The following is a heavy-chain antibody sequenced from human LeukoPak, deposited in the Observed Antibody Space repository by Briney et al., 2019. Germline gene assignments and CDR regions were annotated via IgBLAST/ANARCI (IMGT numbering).Heavy chain of an antibody. D-gene: IGHD6-19*01. CDR3: ARDLRAVAGPNWFDP. CDR1: GYTFTSYG. CDR2: ISAYNGNT. V-gene: IGHV1-18*01. Sequence: ASVKVSCKASGYTFTSYGISWVRQAPGQGLEWMGWISAYNGNTNYAQKLQGRVTMTTDTPTSTAYMELRSLRSDDTAVYYCARDLRAVAGPNWFDPWGQGTLVTVSS. J-gene: IGHJ5*02.